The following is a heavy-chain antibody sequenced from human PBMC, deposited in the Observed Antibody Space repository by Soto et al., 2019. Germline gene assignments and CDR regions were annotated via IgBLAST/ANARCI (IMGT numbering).Heavy chain of an antibody. V-gene: IGHV4-59*01. D-gene: IGHD2-8*01. J-gene: IGHJ6*02. CDR2: VYYSGGT. CDR3: ARLSCTIGVCVRSSVRYYGMAV. Sequence: QVQLQESGPRLVKPSETLSLTCTVSGGSITDSYWSWIRQPPGKGLEWICYVYYSGGTNYNPSLKSRVTVSVAPSKKQFALKLSSVTAAATAVYLCARLSCTIGVCVRSSVRYYGMAVWGQGTTVTVSS. CDR1: GGSITDSY.